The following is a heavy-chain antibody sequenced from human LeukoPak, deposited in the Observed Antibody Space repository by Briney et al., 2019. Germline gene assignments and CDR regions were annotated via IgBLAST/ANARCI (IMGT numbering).Heavy chain of an antibody. Sequence: ASVKVSCKASGYTFTTYDINWVRQAPGQGLEWMGWMNPNSGNTGYAQKFQGRVTMTRNTSISTAYMELSSLRSEDTAVYYCARIAAPGNRRLNYWGQGTLVTVSS. CDR1: GYTFTTYD. CDR2: MNPNSGNT. J-gene: IGHJ4*02. V-gene: IGHV1-8*01. CDR3: ARIAAPGNRRLNY. D-gene: IGHD6-13*01.